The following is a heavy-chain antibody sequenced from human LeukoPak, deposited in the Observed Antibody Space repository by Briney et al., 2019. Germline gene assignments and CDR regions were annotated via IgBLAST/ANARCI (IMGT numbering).Heavy chain of an antibody. V-gene: IGHV1-18*01. Sequence: ASVKVSCKASGYTFTSYGISLVRQAHGQGLEWMGWIIAYNGNTNYAQKLQGRVTMTTDTSTSTAYMELRSLRSDDTGVYYCARDHSGWYSSSDVYFDYWGKGTLVTVSS. CDR1: GYTFTSYG. D-gene: IGHD6-6*01. CDR3: ARDHSGWYSSSDVYFDY. J-gene: IGHJ4*02. CDR2: IIAYNGNT.